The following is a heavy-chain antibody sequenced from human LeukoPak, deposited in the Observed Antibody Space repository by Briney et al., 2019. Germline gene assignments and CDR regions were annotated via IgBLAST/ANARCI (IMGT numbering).Heavy chain of an antibody. J-gene: IGHJ4*02. CDR2: IYYSGST. V-gene: IGHV4-39*07. CDR1: SDYW. Sequence: SDYWMSWVRQPPGKGLEWIGSIYYSGSTYYNPSLKSRVTISVDTSKNQFSLKLSSVTAADTAVYYCAREAAEGFWSGYYVFDYWGQGTLVTVSS. CDR3: AREAAEGFWSGYYVFDY. D-gene: IGHD3-3*01.